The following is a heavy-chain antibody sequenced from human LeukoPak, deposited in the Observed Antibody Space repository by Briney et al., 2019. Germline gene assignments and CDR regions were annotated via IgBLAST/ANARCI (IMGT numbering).Heavy chain of an antibody. CDR1: GFTFSSYG. CDR2: IWYDGSNK. J-gene: IGHJ4*02. D-gene: IGHD3-9*01. Sequence: GGSLRLSCVGSGFTFSSYGMHWVRQAPGKGLEWVAVIWYDGSNKYYADSVKGRFTISRDNSKNTLYLQMNSLRAEDTAVYYCAKADLVRYFDWLSNWGQGTLVTVSS. CDR3: AKADLVRYFDWLSN. V-gene: IGHV3-33*08.